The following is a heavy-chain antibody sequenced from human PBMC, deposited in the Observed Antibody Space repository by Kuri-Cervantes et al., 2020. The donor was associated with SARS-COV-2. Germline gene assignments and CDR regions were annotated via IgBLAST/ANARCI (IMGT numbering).Heavy chain of an antibody. Sequence: GESLKISCAASRFSFSSYAMSWVRQAPGKGLEWVSGINADGDSTYYADSVKGRFTISRDNSRNTLYLQMHSLRAEDTAVYYCARNRYCSSTSCYMEFSFWGQGTLVTVSS. CDR3: ARNRYCSSTSCYMEFSF. V-gene: IGHV3-23*01. J-gene: IGHJ4*02. D-gene: IGHD2-2*02. CDR1: RFSFSSYA. CDR2: INADGDST.